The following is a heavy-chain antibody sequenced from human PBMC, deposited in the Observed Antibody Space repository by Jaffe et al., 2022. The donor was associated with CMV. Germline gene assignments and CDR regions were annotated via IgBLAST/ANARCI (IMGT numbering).Heavy chain of an antibody. J-gene: IGHJ5*02. Sequence: QVQLVEAGGGVVQPGRSLRLSCAASGFTFNSSAIHWVRQAPGKGLEWVAVVSYDGNNKYYTDSVKGRFTISRDNSKNMLYLYMNSLRAEDTAVYYCAKAVGGYNWFDPWGQGTLVTVSS. CDR2: VSYDGNNK. CDR3: AKAVGGYNWFDP. CDR1: GFTFNSSA. V-gene: IGHV3-30*18. D-gene: IGHD3-16*01.